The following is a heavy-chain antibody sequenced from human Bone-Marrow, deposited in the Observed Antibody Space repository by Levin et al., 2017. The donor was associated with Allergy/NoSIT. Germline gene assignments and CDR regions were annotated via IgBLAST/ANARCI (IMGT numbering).Heavy chain of an antibody. V-gene: IGHV3-72*01. CDR1: GLTFSDHF. Sequence: GGSLRLSCVASGLTFSDHFMDWVRQAPGKGLEWLGRIRNKANRYTTEYAASVKGRFSISRDDSKNSVYLQMNSLKSEDTAVYYCVRVEGIAARPDYWGQGTLVTVSS. J-gene: IGHJ4*02. CDR3: VRVEGIAARPDY. CDR2: IRNKANRYTT. D-gene: IGHD6-6*01.